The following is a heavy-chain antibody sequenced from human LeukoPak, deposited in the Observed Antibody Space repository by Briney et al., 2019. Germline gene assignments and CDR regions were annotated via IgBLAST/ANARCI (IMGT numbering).Heavy chain of an antibody. V-gene: IGHV1-18*01. CDR3: ARDSPAYCGGDCSY. D-gene: IGHD2-21*02. CDR1: GYTFTSYG. CDR2: ISAYNGNT. J-gene: IGHJ4*02. Sequence: ASVKVSCKASGYTFTSYGISWVRQAPGQGLEWMGWISAYNGNTNYAQKLQGRVTMTTDTSTSTACMELRSLRSDDTAVYYCARDSPAYCGGDCSYWGQGTLVTVSS.